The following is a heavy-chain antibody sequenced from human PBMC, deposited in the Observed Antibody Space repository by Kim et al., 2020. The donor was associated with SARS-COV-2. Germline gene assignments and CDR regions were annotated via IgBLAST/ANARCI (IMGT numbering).Heavy chain of an antibody. Sequence: GGSLRLSCAASGFTVSSNHMSWVRQAPGKGLEWVSVIDSGGRTYYADSVKGRFTISRDNSKNTLYLQMNSLRAEDTAVYYCARKYYEILTWGQGTLVTVSS. CDR2: IDSGGRT. CDR3: ARKYYEILT. J-gene: IGHJ5*02. V-gene: IGHV3-53*01. D-gene: IGHD3-9*01. CDR1: GFTVSSNH.